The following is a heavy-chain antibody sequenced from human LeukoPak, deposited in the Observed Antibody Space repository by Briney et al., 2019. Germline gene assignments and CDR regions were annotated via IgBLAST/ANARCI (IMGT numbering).Heavy chain of an antibody. CDR2: ISSSSSYT. Sequence: PGGSLRLSCAASGFTFRDYYMSWIRQAPGKGLEWVSYISSSSSYTNYADSVKGRFTISRDNAKNSLYLQMNSLRAEDTAVYYCARSLVAAAPNFDYWGQGTLVTVSS. D-gene: IGHD6-13*01. V-gene: IGHV3-11*03. CDR1: GFTFRDYY. CDR3: ARSLVAAAPNFDY. J-gene: IGHJ4*02.